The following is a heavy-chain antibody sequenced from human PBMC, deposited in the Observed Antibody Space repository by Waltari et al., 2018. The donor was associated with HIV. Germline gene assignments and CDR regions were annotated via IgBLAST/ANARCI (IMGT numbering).Heavy chain of an antibody. J-gene: IGHJ6*02. CDR3: AKDTDLTGFFYYYGLDV. V-gene: IGHV3-30*18. CDR1: GFTFRSYG. Sequence: QVKLVASGGGVVQTGRSLRLSCAASGFTFRSYGMHWVRQASGKGLGWVAVISYDGSNKYYADSVKGRFTISRDNSKNTLYLQMNSLRAEDTAVYYCAKDTDLTGFFYYYGLDVWGQGTTVTVSS. D-gene: IGHD3-9*01. CDR2: ISYDGSNK.